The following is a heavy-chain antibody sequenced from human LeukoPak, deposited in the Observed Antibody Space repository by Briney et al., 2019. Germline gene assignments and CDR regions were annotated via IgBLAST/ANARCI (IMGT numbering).Heavy chain of an antibody. CDR1: GGSISSYY. CDR2: IYYSGST. V-gene: IGHV4-59*01. D-gene: IGHD2-2*01. CDR3: ARGRERWCSSTSRYPGFDP. Sequence: SETPSLTCTVSGGSISSYYWSWIRQPPGKGLEWIGYIYYSGSTNYNPSLKSRVTISVDTSKNQFSLKLSSVTAADTAVYYCARGRERWCSSTSRYPGFDPWGQGTLVTVSS. J-gene: IGHJ5*02.